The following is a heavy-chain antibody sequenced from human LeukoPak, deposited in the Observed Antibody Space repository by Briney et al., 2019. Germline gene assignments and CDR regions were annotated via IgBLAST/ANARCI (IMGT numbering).Heavy chain of an antibody. Sequence: GGSLRLSCAASGFTFSSYSMNWVRQAPGKGLEWVSYISSSSSTIYYADSVKGRFTISRDNAKNSLYLQMNSLRAEDTAVYYCARVMKLVLGYWGQGTLVTVSS. V-gene: IGHV3-48*01. CDR2: ISSSSSTI. D-gene: IGHD6-13*01. CDR1: GFTFSSYS. CDR3: ARVMKLVLGY. J-gene: IGHJ4*02.